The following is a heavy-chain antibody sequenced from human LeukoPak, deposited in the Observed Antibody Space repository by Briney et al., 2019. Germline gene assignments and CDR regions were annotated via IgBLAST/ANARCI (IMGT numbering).Heavy chain of an antibody. D-gene: IGHD3-10*01. V-gene: IGHV1-69*13. CDR2: IIPIFGTA. CDR3: ARDRAAPYYYGSGSPNWFDP. J-gene: IGHJ5*02. Sequence: GASVKVSCKASGGTFSSYAISWVRQAPGQGLEWMGGIIPIFGTANYAQKFQGRVTITADESTSTAYMELSSLRSEDTAVYYCARDRAAPYYYGSGSPNWFDPWGQGTLVTVSS. CDR1: GGTFSSYA.